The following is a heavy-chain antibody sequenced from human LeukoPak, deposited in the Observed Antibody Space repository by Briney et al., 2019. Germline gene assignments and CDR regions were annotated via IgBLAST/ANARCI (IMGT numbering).Heavy chain of an antibody. J-gene: IGHJ3*02. V-gene: IGHV1-2*02. CDR2: INPNSGGT. CDR3: ARARMIVVVDAFDI. Sequence: ASVKVSCKASGYTFTSYYMHWVRQAPGQGLEWMGWINPNSGGTNYAQKFQGRVTMTRDTSISTAYMELSRLRSDDTAVYYCARARMIVVVDAFDIWGQGAMVTVSS. D-gene: IGHD3-22*01. CDR1: GYTFTSYY.